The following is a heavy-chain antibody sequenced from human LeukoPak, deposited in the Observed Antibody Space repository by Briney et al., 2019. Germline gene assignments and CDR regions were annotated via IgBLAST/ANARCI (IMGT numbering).Heavy chain of an antibody. J-gene: IGHJ3*02. V-gene: IGHV1-69*10. Sequence: SVKVSCKASGGTFSTYAISWVRQAPGQGLEWMGGITPILGTSNYAQKFQGRVTINADQSTSTAYMELSSLRSEDTAVYYCARSLIDYGGSYDAFDIWGQGTMVTISS. CDR1: GGTFSTYA. CDR3: ARSLIDYGGSYDAFDI. D-gene: IGHD4-23*01. CDR2: ITPILGTS.